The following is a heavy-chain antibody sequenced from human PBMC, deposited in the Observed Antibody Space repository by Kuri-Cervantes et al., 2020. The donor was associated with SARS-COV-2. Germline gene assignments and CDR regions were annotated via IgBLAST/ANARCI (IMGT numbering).Heavy chain of an antibody. V-gene: IGHV1-69*13. J-gene: IGHJ4*02. CDR2: IIPIFGTA. CDR1: GGTFSSYA. CDR3: ATPERGYSYGGYFDY. Sequence: SVKVSCKASGGTFSSYAISWVQQAPGQGLEWMGGIIPIFGTANYAQKFQGRVTITADESTSTAYMELSSLRSEDTAVYYCATPERGYSYGGYFDYWGQGTLVTVSS. D-gene: IGHD5-18*01.